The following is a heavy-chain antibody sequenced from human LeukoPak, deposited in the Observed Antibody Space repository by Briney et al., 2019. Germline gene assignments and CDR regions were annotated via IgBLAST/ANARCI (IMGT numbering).Heavy chain of an antibody. J-gene: IGHJ4*02. D-gene: IGHD7-27*01. CDR2: MSPNNGNT. CDR1: VYTFTNYD. Sequence: ASVKVSCKTSVYTFTNYDINWVRQASGQGLEWMGWMSPNNGNTGYAQKFQGRVTMTRDTSINTAYMELSSLRSEDTAVYYCASNPPRTGDFNYWGQGALVTVSS. CDR3: ASNPPRTGDFNY. V-gene: IGHV1-8*01.